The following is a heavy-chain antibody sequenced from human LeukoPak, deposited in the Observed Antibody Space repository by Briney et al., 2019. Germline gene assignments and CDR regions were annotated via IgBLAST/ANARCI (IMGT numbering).Heavy chain of an antibody. CDR2: IYYSGST. CDR3: ARVRDGYNSYYYYYMDV. Sequence: SETLSLTCTVSGGSISSYYWSWIRQPPGKGLEWIGYIYYSGSTNYNPSLKSRVTISVDTSKNQFSLKLSSVTAADTAVYYCARVRDGYNSYYYYYMDVWGKGTTVTVSS. CDR1: GGSISSYY. J-gene: IGHJ6*03. D-gene: IGHD5-24*01. V-gene: IGHV4-59*01.